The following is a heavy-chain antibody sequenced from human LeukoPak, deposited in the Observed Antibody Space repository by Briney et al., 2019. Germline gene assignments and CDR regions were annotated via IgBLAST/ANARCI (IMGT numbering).Heavy chain of an antibody. Sequence: GGSLRLSCAAPGFTFSSYSMNWVRQAPGKGLEWVSSISSSSSYIYYADSVKGRFTISRDNAKNSLYLQMNSLRAEDTAVYYCARDLNYYDSSGYPDYWGQGTLVTVSS. D-gene: IGHD3-22*01. CDR3: ARDLNYYDSSGYPDY. CDR2: ISSSSSYI. CDR1: GFTFSSYS. J-gene: IGHJ4*02. V-gene: IGHV3-21*01.